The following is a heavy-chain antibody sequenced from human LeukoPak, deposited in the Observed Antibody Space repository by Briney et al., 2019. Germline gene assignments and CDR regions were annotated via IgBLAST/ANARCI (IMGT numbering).Heavy chain of an antibody. CDR1: GGSISSYY. CDR3: VKVVWYSWFDP. Sequence: SETLSLTCTVSGGSISSYYWGWIRQPPGKGLEWIGSIYYSGSTYYNPSLKSRVTISVDTSKNQFSLKLSSVTAADTAVYYCVKVVWYSWFDPWGQGTLVTVSS. CDR2: IYYSGST. V-gene: IGHV4-39*01. D-gene: IGHD2-2*01. J-gene: IGHJ5*02.